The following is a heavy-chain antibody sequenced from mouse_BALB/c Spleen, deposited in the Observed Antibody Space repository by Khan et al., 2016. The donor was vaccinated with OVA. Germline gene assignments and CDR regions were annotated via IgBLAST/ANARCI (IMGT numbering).Heavy chain of an antibody. Sequence: AQLQQSGPELVKPGASVKMSCKASGYTFTNYIIHWVKQKPGQGLEWIGYINPYNDGPKYNQKFKGKATLASDKSSSTAYMDLSGLTSEDSAVYYCARDYGSSFWFAYWGQGTLVTVSA. CDR2: INPYNDGP. D-gene: IGHD1-1*01. V-gene: IGHV1S136*01. CDR3: ARDYGSSFWFAY. J-gene: IGHJ3*01. CDR1: GYTFTNYI.